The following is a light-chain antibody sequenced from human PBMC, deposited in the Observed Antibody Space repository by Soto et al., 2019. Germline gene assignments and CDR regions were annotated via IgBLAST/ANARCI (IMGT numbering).Light chain of an antibody. Sequence: DIQLTQSPSFLSALVGDRVTITCLASQGISSSLVWYQQKPGEAPKLLIYAASTLQSGVPPRFSGSGSGTEFTLSISSLQPEDFASYYCQKLDNFPLTFGQGTRLEIK. J-gene: IGKJ5*01. V-gene: IGKV1-9*01. CDR1: QGISSS. CDR2: AAS. CDR3: QKLDNFPLT.